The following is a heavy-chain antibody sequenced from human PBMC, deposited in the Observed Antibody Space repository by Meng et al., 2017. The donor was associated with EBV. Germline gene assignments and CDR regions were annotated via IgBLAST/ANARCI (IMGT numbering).Heavy chain of an antibody. CDR3: ASESGRGFTPDY. CDR2: LIPMSDAP. CDR1: GGTFRSDA. J-gene: IGHJ4*02. Sequence: QVPVVQCVAEEKKLGSSVKVSCKTFGGTFRSDAVSWVRQAPGQGLEWMGGLIPMSDAPYYAQKFQDRVTITADESTSTHYMDLSGLRSEDTAVYYCASESGRGFTPDYWGQGTLVTVSS. V-gene: IGHV1-69*01. D-gene: IGHD3-10*01.